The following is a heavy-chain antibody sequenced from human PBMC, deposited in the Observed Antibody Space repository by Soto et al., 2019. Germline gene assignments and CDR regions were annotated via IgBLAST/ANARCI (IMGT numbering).Heavy chain of an antibody. V-gene: IGHV4-59*01. J-gene: IGHJ4*02. CDR2: IYYRGST. CDR1: GGSITSYY. D-gene: IGHD3-16*01. Sequence: SSETLSLTCTVSGGSITSYYWSWIRQPPGKGLEWIGYIYYRGSTNYNPSLKSRVTISVDTSKNQFSLKLTSVTAADTAVYYCARLDIVGGYYFDYWGQGTLVTVSS. CDR3: ARLDIVGGYYFDY.